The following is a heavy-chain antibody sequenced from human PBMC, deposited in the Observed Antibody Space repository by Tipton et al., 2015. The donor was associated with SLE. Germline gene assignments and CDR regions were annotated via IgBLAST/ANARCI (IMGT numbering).Heavy chain of an antibody. CDR1: GGSITNDNWY. J-gene: IGHJ5*02. CDR2: IHYTGST. V-gene: IGHV4-39*07. Sequence: TLSLTCTVSGGSITNDNWYWGWIRQPPGTGLQWIGNIHYTGSTYYNPSLKGRVTISLDTSRSQFSLEVTSVTAADTAIYYCARNPSGGDYRGKFDPWGQGTLVTVSS. CDR3: ARNPSGGDYRGKFDP. D-gene: IGHD4-11*01.